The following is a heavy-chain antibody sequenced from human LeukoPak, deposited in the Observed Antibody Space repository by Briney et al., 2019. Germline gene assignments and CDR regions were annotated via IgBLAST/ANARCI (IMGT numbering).Heavy chain of an antibody. J-gene: IGHJ4*02. V-gene: IGHV3-23*01. D-gene: IGHD3-10*01. CDR3: ARDRPLYYYGSGSYVSGFDY. CDR1: GFTFSSYA. Sequence: GGSLRLSCAASGFTFSSYAMYWVRQAPGKGLEWVSTIRGSGGTTYYADSVKGRFTIPRDNSKNTLYLQMNSLRAEDTAVYYCARDRPLYYYGSGSYVSGFDYWGQGTLVTVSS. CDR2: IRGSGGTT.